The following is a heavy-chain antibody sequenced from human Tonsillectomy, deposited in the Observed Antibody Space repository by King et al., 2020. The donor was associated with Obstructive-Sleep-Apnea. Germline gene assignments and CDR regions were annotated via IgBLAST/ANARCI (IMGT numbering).Heavy chain of an antibody. CDR1: GFTFSSYA. D-gene: IGHD3-22*01. CDR3: AKTQRSYYDTSGYWRDAFDI. J-gene: IGHJ3*02. V-gene: IGHV3-23*04. CDR2: ISGSGGST. Sequence: EVQLVESGGGLVQPGGSLRLSCAASGFTFSSYAMSWVRQAPGKGLEWVSTISGSGGSTYYADSLKGRFTISRDNSENTLYLQMNSLRAEDTAVFYCAKTQRSYYDTSGYWRDAFDIWGQGTMVTVSS.